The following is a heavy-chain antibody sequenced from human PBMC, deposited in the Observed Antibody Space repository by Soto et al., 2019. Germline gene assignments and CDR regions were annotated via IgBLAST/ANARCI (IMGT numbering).Heavy chain of an antibody. Sequence: GGSLRLSCAASGFTFSSYAMSWVRQAPGKGLEWVSAISGGGGSTYYAVSVKGRFTISRDNSKNTLYLQMNSLRAEDAAVYYCAKGPQVVRFLEWLLYFDYWGQGTLVTVSS. CDR2: ISGGGGST. D-gene: IGHD3-3*01. J-gene: IGHJ4*02. CDR1: GFTFSSYA. V-gene: IGHV3-23*01. CDR3: AKGPQVVRFLEWLLYFDY.